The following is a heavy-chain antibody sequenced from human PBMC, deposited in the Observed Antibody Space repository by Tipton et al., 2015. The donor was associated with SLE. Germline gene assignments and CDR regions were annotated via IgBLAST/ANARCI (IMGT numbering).Heavy chain of an antibody. V-gene: IGHV3-21*03. D-gene: IGHD3-10*01. J-gene: IGHJ4*02. CDR3: ARDPQYYYGSGSGELDH. Sequence: GSLRLSCVASGFTFSGYYMNWVRQAPGKGLEWVASISSSSSFIYYAESVKGRFTISRDNAKNSLYLQMNSLTGEDTAVYFCARDPQYYYGSGSGELDHWGQGTRVTVSS. CDR2: ISSSSSFI. CDR1: GFTFSGYY.